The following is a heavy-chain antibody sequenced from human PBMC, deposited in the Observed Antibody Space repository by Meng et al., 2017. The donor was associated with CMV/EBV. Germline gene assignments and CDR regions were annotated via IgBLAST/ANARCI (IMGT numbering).Heavy chain of an antibody. D-gene: IGHD3-10*01. Sequence: LQLQESCPGLGRPSETLSLTCTVSGGSISSSSYYWGWIRQPPGKGMDCIGSFYYSGSTYYNPSLKSLVTISVDTSKNQFSLKLSSVNAADTAVYYCASLAGDYCGQGTLVTVSS. J-gene: IGHJ4*02. V-gene: IGHV4-39*07. CDR2: FYYSGST. CDR1: GGSISSSSYY. CDR3: ASLAGDY.